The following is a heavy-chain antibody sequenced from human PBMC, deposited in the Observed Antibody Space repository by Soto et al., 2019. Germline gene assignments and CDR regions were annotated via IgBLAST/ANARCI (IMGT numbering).Heavy chain of an antibody. V-gene: IGHV3-23*01. Sequence: GGSLRLSCAASGFTFSSYAMSWVRQAPGKGLEWVSAISGSGGSTYYADSVKGRFTISRDNSKNTLYLQMNSLRAEDTAVYYCAKDRSPYYYDSSGYSYFDYWGQGTLVTVSS. D-gene: IGHD3-22*01. CDR3: AKDRSPYYYDSSGYSYFDY. CDR2: ISGSGGST. J-gene: IGHJ4*02. CDR1: GFTFSSYA.